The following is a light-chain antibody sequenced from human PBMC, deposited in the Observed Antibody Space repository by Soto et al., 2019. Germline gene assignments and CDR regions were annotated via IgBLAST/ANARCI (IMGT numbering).Light chain of an antibody. Sequence: EIVLTQSPATLSLSPGERATLSCRASQSVSSSYLAWYQQKPGQSPRLLIYDASNRATGVPARFSGSGSGTDFTLTITRLEPEDFAVYHCQQYDGSPRTFGQGTKVDIK. CDR2: DAS. V-gene: IGKV3-20*01. CDR1: QSVSSSY. J-gene: IGKJ1*01. CDR3: QQYDGSPRT.